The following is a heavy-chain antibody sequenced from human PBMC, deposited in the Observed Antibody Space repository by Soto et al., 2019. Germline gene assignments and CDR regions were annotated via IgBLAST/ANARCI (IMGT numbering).Heavy chain of an antibody. CDR3: ARTRGYSDYDLDY. J-gene: IGHJ4*02. D-gene: IGHD5-12*01. V-gene: IGHV3-23*01. CDR1: GFTFSSYA. Sequence: EVQLLESGGGLVQPGGSLRFSWAASGFTFSSYAMTWVRQAPWKGLEWVSAISYSGVSTSYADSVKGRFTISRDSSENTLSLQMNSLRVDDTAVYYCARTRGYSDYDLDYWVQGTLVTVSS. CDR2: ISYSGVST.